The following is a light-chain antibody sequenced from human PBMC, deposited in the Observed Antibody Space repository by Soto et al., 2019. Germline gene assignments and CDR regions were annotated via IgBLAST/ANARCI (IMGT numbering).Light chain of an antibody. V-gene: IGLV1-40*01. CDR1: GAGYV. CDR3: QSYDRSLNTYV. J-gene: IGLJ1*01. Sequence: QSVLTQPPSVSGAPGQRVTISCTGIGAGYVVHWYQQLPGAAPKLLINANNNRPSGVPHRFSGSKSGTSASLAITGLQAEDEADYYCQSYDRSLNTYVFVPGTTVTVL. CDR2: ANN.